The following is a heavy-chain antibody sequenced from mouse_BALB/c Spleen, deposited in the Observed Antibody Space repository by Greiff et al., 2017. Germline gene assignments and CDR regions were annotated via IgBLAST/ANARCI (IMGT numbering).Heavy chain of an antibody. CDR1: GYTFTSYV. CDR2: INPYNDGT. Sequence: EVQLQQSGPELVKPGASVKMSCKASGYTFTSYVMHWVKQKPGQGLEWIGYINPYNDGTKYNEKFKGKATLTSDKSSSTAYMELSSLTSEDSAVYYCARSGSTHYYAMDYWGQGTSVTVSS. V-gene: IGHV1-14*01. CDR3: ARSGSTHYYAMDY. J-gene: IGHJ4*01. D-gene: IGHD1-1*01.